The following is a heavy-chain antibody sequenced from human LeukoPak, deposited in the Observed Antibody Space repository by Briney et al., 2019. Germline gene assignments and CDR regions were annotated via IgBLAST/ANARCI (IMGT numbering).Heavy chain of an antibody. D-gene: IGHD2-8*01. CDR1: DSSITSTYY. Sequence: SETLSLTCTVSDSSITSTYYWAWFRQPPGKGLEWIATVFRLQTVRTFNNPSLESRATVSLDPSQNQFSLNLTSVTAADTALYFCARVLHAPYLIDSWGQGTLVTVSS. CDR2: VFRLQTVRT. CDR3: ARVLHAPYLIDS. J-gene: IGHJ4*02. V-gene: IGHV4-38-2*02.